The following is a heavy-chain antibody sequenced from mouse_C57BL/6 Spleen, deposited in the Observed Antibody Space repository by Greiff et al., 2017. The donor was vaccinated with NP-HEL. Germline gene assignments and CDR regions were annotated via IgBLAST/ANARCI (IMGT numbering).Heavy chain of an antibody. CDR1: GYTFTSYW. D-gene: IGHD2-14*01. CDR3: ANRDGRAWFAY. V-gene: IGHV1-69*01. Sequence: QVQLQQPGAELVMPGASVKLSCKASGYTFTSYWMHWVKQRPGQGLEWIGEIDPSDSYTNYNQKFKGKSTLTVDKSSSTAYMQLSSLTSEDSAVYYGANRDGRAWFAYWGQGTLVTVSA. J-gene: IGHJ3*01. CDR2: IDPSDSYT.